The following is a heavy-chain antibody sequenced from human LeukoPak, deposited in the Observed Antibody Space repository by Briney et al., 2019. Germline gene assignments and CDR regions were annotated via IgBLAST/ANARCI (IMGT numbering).Heavy chain of an antibody. CDR2: IKQDGSEK. J-gene: IGHJ4*02. Sequence: GGSLRLSCAASGFTFSSYWMSWVRQAPGKGLEWVANIKQDGSEKYYVDSVKGRFTISRDNAKNSLYLQMNSQRAEDTAVYYCARGKATITWYYFDYWGQGTLVTVSS. CDR3: ARGKATITWYYFDY. D-gene: IGHD5-12*01. V-gene: IGHV3-7*01. CDR1: GFTFSSYW.